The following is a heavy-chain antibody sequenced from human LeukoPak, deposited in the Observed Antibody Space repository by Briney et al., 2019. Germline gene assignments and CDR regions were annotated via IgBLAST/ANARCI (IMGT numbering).Heavy chain of an antibody. D-gene: IGHD3-3*01. Sequence: ASVKVSCKASGYTFTGYYMHWVRQAPGQGLEWMGWINPNSGGTNYAQKFQGRVTMTRDTSISTAYMELSRLRSDDTAVYYCAGDPNYDFWGGYSFWGQGTLVTVSS. CDR1: GYTFTGYY. V-gene: IGHV1-2*02. CDR3: AGDPNYDFWGGYSF. CDR2: INPNSGGT. J-gene: IGHJ4*02.